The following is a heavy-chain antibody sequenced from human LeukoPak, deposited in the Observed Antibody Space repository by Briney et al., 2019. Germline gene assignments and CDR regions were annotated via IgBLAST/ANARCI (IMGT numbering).Heavy chain of an antibody. D-gene: IGHD5-24*01. J-gene: IGHJ4*02. Sequence: SETLSLTCAVYGGSFSGYYWSWIRQPPGKGLEWIGEINHSGSSNYNPSLKSRVTISVDTSKNQFSLKLSSVTAADTAVYYCARALTRWLQPFDYWGQGTLVTVSS. CDR3: ARALTRWLQPFDY. V-gene: IGHV4-34*01. CDR1: GGSFSGYY. CDR2: INHSGSS.